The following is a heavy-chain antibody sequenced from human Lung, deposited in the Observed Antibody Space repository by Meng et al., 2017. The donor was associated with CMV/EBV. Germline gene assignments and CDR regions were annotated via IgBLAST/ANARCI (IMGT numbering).Heavy chain of an antibody. D-gene: IGHD1-26*01. CDR2: ISYDGSNK. CDR1: GFTFSSYA. V-gene: IGHV3-30-3*01. J-gene: IGHJ5*02. Sequence: SCAASGFTFSSYAMHWVRQAPGKGLEWVAVISYDGSNKYYADSVKGRFTISRDNSKNTLYLQMNSLRAEDTAVYYCARDVPLVRGTGLYDHWGQGXVVTVSS. CDR3: ARDVPLVRGTGLYDH.